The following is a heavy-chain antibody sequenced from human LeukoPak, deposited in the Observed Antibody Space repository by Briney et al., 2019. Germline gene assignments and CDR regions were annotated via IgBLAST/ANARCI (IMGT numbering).Heavy chain of an antibody. CDR1: GYTLTELS. V-gene: IGHV1-24*01. CDR2: FDPEDGET. Sequence: GASVKVSCKVSGYTLTELSMHWVRQAPGKGLERMGGFDPEDGETIYAQKFQGRVTMTTDTSTSTAYMELRSLRSDDTAVYYCAREGSSDIVATNYYYYMDVWGKGTTVTVSS. J-gene: IGHJ6*03. CDR3: AREGSSDIVATNYYYYMDV. D-gene: IGHD5-12*01.